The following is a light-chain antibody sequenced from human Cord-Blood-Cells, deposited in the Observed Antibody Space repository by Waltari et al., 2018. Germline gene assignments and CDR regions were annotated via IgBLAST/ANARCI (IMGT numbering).Light chain of an antibody. CDR1: QSISSY. J-gene: IGKJ2*03. Sequence: IQMTQSPSSLSASVGDRVPITCRASQSISSYLNLYQQKPGKAPKPLIYAASSLQSGVPSRFSGSGSGTDFTLTISSLQPEDFATYYCQQSYSTPYSFGQGTKLEIK. V-gene: IGKV1-39*01. CDR2: AAS. CDR3: QQSYSTPYS.